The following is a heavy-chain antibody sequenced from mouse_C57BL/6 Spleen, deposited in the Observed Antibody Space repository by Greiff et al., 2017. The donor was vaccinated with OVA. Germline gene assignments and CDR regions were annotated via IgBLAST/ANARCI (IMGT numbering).Heavy chain of an antibody. CDR3: ARKNDYDEGALDY. CDR1: GFTFSDYY. CDR2: INYDGSST. Sequence: EVHLVESEGGLVQPGSSMKLSCTASGFTFSDYYMAWVRQVPEKGLEWVANINYDGSSTYYLDSLKSRFIISRDNAKNILYLQMSSLKSEDTATYYCARKNDYDEGALDYWGQGTTLTVSS. D-gene: IGHD2-4*01. V-gene: IGHV5-16*01. J-gene: IGHJ2*01.